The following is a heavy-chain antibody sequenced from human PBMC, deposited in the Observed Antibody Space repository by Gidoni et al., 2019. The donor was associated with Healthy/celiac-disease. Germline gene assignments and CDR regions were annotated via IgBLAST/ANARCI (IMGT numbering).Heavy chain of an antibody. CDR1: GGSVSSGSYN. Sequence: QVQLQESGPGLVKPSETLSLTCTVSGGSVSSGSYNWSWIRQPPGKGLEWIGYIYYSGSTNYNPSLKSRVTISVDTSKNQFSLKLSSVTAADTAVYYCACVEMATITSAYFDYWGQGTLVTVSS. J-gene: IGHJ4*02. V-gene: IGHV4-61*01. CDR2: IYYSGST. D-gene: IGHD5-12*01. CDR3: ACVEMATITSAYFDY.